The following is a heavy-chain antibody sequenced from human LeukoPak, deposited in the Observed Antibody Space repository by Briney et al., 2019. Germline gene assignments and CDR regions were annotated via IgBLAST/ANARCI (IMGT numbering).Heavy chain of an antibody. CDR2: ISNSESTI. V-gene: IGHV3-48*04. CDR1: GFTLSTYN. D-gene: IGHD3-10*01. Sequence: GGSLRLSRAASGFTLSTYNMNWVRQAPGKGLEWVSYISNSESTIYYADSVKGRFTVSRDNARSILYLQMNSLRAEHTAVYYCASRRYEYYGSGGNWFDPWGQGTLVIVSS. J-gene: IGHJ5*02. CDR3: ASRRYEYYGSGGNWFDP.